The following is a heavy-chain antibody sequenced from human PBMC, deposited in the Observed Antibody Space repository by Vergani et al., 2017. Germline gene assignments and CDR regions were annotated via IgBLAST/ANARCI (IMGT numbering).Heavy chain of an antibody. CDR3: TKAGQYDSDNFHDS. V-gene: IGHV3-30*02. CDR2: IRYDGTKR. D-gene: IGHD3-22*01. J-gene: IGHJ1*01. CDR1: GITFRIYG. Sequence: QVQLVESGGGVVQPGGSLRLSCIASGITFRIYGMHWVRQAPGKGLEWVAFIRYDGTKRFYGDSVKGRFTISRDNSQTTVFLKMNSLRADDSAVYYCTKAGQYDSDNFHDSWGQGALVTVAS.